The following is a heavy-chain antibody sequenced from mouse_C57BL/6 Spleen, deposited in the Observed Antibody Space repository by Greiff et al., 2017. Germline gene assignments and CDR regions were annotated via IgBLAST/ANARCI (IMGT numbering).Heavy chain of an antibody. CDR1: GYTFTSYW. D-gene: IGHD1-1*01. J-gene: IGHJ4*01. Sequence: VQLQQPGAELVMPGASVKLSCKASGYTFTSYWMHWVKQRPGQGLEWIGEIDPSDSYTNYNQKFKGKSTLTVDKSSSTAYMQLSSLTSEDSAVYDCARTDYYGSPYAMDYWGQGTSVTVSS. CDR2: IDPSDSYT. CDR3: ARTDYYGSPYAMDY. V-gene: IGHV1-69*01.